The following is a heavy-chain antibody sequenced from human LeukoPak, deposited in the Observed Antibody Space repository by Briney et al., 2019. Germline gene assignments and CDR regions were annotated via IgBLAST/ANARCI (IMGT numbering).Heavy chain of an antibody. J-gene: IGHJ4*02. CDR2: ISSSSRYI. CDR1: GFTFSSYS. Sequence: GGSLRLSCAASGFTFSSYSINWVRQAPGKGLEWVSSISSSSRYIYYADSVKGRFTISRDNAKNSLYLQMTSLRAEDTAVYYCARDYTEEQIDYWGQGTLVTVSS. D-gene: IGHD1/OR15-1a*01. V-gene: IGHV3-21*01. CDR3: ARDYTEEQIDY.